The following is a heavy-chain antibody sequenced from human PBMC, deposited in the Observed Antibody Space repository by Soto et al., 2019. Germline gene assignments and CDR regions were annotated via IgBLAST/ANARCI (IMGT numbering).Heavy chain of an antibody. CDR2: INPSNAKA. J-gene: IGHJ4*02. V-gene: IGHV1-46*03. CDR1: GYPFTAYH. Sequence: QVYLVQSGTEMTRPGASVKVSCQASGYPFTAYHMHWVRQAPGQGPVWVGMINPSNAKAKYAENFQDRITLTRDTSTNSVYMELSALRSEDTAIYFCTRMSTSFDFWGQGTLVSVSS. CDR3: TRMSTSFDF.